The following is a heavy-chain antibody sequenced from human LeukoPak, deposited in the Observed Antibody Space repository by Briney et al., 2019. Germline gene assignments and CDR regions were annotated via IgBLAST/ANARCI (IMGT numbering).Heavy chain of an antibody. V-gene: IGHV3-21*01. J-gene: IGHJ6*03. D-gene: IGHD3-10*01. CDR3: ARDLWGVRGVITYYYMDV. CDR2: ISSSSSYI. Sequence: GGSLRLSCAASGFTFSSYSMNWVRQAPGKGLEWVSSISSSSSYIYYADSVKGRFTISRDNAKNSLYLQMNILRAEDTAVYYCARDLWGVRGVITYYYMDVWGKGTTVTVSS. CDR1: GFTFSSYS.